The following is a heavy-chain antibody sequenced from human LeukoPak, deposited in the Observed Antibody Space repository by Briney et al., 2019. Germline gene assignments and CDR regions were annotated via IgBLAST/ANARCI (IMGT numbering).Heavy chain of an antibody. CDR3: AREGYCSSTSCYTARYYYYGMDV. Sequence: ASVKVSCKASGYTFTGYYMHWVRQAPGQGLEWMGWINPNSGGTNYAQKFQGRVTMTTDTSTSTAYMELRSLRSDDTAVYYCAREGYCSSTSCYTARYYYYGMDVWGQGTTVTVSS. CDR1: GYTFTGYY. V-gene: IGHV1-2*02. CDR2: INPNSGGT. J-gene: IGHJ6*02. D-gene: IGHD2-2*02.